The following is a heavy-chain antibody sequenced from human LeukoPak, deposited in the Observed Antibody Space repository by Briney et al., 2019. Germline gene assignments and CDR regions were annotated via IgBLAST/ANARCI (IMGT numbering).Heavy chain of an antibody. D-gene: IGHD2-2*01. CDR1: YYRFRHYW. J-gene: IGHJ4*02. V-gene: IGHV5-51*01. CDR2: NYHDDTDT. CDR3: ARLGYGTTASYSALDY. Sequence: GESLVLSRHCPYYRFRHYWIGLVRELPAHGQEWVGINYHDDTDTRYNPSFQGQVTISADKSNSTAYLQWSSLKASDTAMYYCARLGYGTTASYSALDYWGQGTLVTVSS.